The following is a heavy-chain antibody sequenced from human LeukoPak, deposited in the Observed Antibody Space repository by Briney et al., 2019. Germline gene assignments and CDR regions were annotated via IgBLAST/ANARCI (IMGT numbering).Heavy chain of an antibody. CDR1: VYTFTGYY. V-gene: IGHV1-2*02. J-gene: IGHJ3*02. D-gene: IGHD2-2*01. CDR3: ASLPQLLRDDAFDI. CDR2: INPNSGGT. Sequence: ASVKVSCKASVYTFTGYYMHWVRQAPGQGLEWMGWINPNSGGTNYAQKFQGRVTMTRDTSISTAYMELSRLRSDDTAVYYCASLPQLLRDDAFDIWGQGTMVTVSS.